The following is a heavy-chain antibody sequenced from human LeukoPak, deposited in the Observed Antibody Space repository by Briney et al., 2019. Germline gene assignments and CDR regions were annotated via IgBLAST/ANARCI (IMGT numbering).Heavy chain of an antibody. V-gene: IGHV5-10-1*01. D-gene: IGHD3-10*01. Sequence: GESLRISCKGSGYSFTNYWISWVRQMPGKGLEWMGRIDPSDSYTNYSPSFQGHVTISADKSINTAYLQWSSLKASDTAMYYCARQVTMVRGVIGFDPWGQGTLVTVSS. J-gene: IGHJ5*02. CDR3: ARQVTMVRGVIGFDP. CDR1: GYSFTNYW. CDR2: IDPSDSYT.